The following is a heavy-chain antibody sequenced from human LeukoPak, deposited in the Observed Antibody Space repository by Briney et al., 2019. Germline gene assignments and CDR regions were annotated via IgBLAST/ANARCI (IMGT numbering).Heavy chain of an antibody. D-gene: IGHD6-19*01. CDR2: INPSGGST. J-gene: IGHJ6*02. V-gene: IGHV1-46*01. Sequence: GASVKVSCKASGYTFTGYYMHWVRQAPGQGLEWMGIINPSGGSTSYAQKFQGRVTMTRDTSTSTVYMELSSLRSEDTAVYYCARESYSSARGNYYGMDVWGQGTTVTVS. CDR3: ARESYSSARGNYYGMDV. CDR1: GYTFTGYY.